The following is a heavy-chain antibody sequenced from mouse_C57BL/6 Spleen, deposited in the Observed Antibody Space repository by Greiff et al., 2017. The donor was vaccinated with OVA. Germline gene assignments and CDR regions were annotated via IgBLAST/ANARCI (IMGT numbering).Heavy chain of an antibody. Sequence: EVKLMESEGGLVQPGSSMKLSCTASGFTFSDYYMAWVRQVPEKGLEWVANINYDGSSTYYLDSLKSRFIISRDNAKNILYLQMSSLKSEDTATYYCARPVVATDWYFDVWGTGTTVTVSS. V-gene: IGHV5-16*01. D-gene: IGHD1-1*01. CDR1: GFTFSDYY. CDR2: INYDGSST. CDR3: ARPVVATDWYFDV. J-gene: IGHJ1*03.